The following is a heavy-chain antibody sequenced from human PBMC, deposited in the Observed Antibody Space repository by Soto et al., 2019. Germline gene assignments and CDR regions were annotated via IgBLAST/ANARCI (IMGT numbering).Heavy chain of an antibody. J-gene: IGHJ4*02. V-gene: IGHV3-74*01. CDR3: TRSITGFSYADS. D-gene: IGHD2-2*01. CDR1: GFTFSTYW. Sequence: PGGSLRLSCAASGFTFSTYWMHWVRQTPGKGLVWLSRINGDGSDTVYADSVKGRFTISRDNAKNTLYLQMKILRAEDTAVYYCTRSITGFSYADSWGQGTLVTVAS. CDR2: INGDGSDT.